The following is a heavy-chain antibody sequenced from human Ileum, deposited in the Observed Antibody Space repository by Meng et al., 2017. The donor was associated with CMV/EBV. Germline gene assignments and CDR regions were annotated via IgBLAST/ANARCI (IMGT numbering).Heavy chain of an antibody. J-gene: IGHJ6*02. D-gene: IGHD3-9*01. Sequence: GESLKISCAASGFTFSQYWMHWVRQAPGKGLVWVARVNGEGNSLRYADSVKGRFTVSRDNGKNTLFLQMNSVSVEDTALYYCVRGDDWRDYYGMDVWGQGTTVTVSS. CDR1: GFTFSQYW. V-gene: IGHV3-74*01. CDR2: VNGEGNSL. CDR3: VRGDDWRDYYGMDV.